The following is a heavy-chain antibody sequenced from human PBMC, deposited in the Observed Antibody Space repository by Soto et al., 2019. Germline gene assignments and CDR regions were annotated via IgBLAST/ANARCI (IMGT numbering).Heavy chain of an antibody. CDR2: IYYSGST. J-gene: IGHJ4*02. CDR1: GGSISSSSYY. Sequence: SETLSLTCTVSGGSISSSSYYWGWIRQPPGKGLEWIGSIYYSGSTYYNPSLKSRVTISVDTSKNQFSLKLSSATAADTAVYYCARGLGLRGVDRLYSPHYFDYRGQGTLVTVSS. D-gene: IGHD3-9*01. CDR3: ARGLGLRGVDRLYSPHYFDY. V-gene: IGHV4-39*01.